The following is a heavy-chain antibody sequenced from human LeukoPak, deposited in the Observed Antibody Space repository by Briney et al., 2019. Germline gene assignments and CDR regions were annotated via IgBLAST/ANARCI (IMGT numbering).Heavy chain of an antibody. J-gene: IGHJ4*02. Sequence: GGSLRLSCAASGFTFSSYEMNWVRQAPGKGLEWVSYISSSGSTIYYADSVKGRFTISRDNAKNSLYLQMNSLRAEDTAVYYCARDRDYGTTVSFGYWGQGTLVTVSS. V-gene: IGHV3-48*03. D-gene: IGHD4-17*01. CDR3: ARDRDYGTTVSFGY. CDR2: ISSSGSTI. CDR1: GFTFSSYE.